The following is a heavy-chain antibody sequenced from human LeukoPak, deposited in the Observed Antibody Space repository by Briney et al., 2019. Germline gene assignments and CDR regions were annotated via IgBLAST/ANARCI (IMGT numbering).Heavy chain of an antibody. Sequence: SETLSLTCTVSGGSISTYYWSWIRQPPGKRLEWIGYVYYSGSTNYNPSLKSRVTISVDTSKNQFSLKLSSVTAADTAVYYCARRSVMTAINFNAFDIWGQGTMVTVSS. J-gene: IGHJ3*02. CDR1: GGSISTYY. D-gene: IGHD2-21*02. V-gene: IGHV4-59*08. CDR2: VYYSGST. CDR3: ARRSVMTAINFNAFDI.